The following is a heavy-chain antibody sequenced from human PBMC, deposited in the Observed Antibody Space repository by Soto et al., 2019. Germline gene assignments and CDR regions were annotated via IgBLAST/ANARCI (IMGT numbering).Heavy chain of an antibody. CDR2: ISAYNGNT. J-gene: IGHJ4*02. CDR3: ARDPPPPDY. CDR1: GYTFASYA. Sequence: QVQLVQSGAEVKKPGASVKVSCKASGYTFASYAISWMRQAPGQGLEWMGWISAYNGNTNYAQKLQGRVTMTTDTSTRTAYMELRSLRADDTAVDYCARDPPPPDYWGQGTLVNVSS. V-gene: IGHV1-18*01.